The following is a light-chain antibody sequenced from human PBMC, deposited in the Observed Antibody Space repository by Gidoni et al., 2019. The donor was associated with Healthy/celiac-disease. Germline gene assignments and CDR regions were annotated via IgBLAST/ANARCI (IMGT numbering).Light chain of an antibody. V-gene: IGKV3-20*01. CDR2: GAS. CDR1: QSVSSSY. Sequence: EIVLTQSPGTLSLSPGERATLSCRARQSVSSSYLAWYQQKPGQAPRLLIYGASRRATGIPDRFSGSGSGTDFTLTISRLEPEDFAVYYCQQYGSSPPFTFGPGTKVDIK. J-gene: IGKJ3*01. CDR3: QQYGSSPPFT.